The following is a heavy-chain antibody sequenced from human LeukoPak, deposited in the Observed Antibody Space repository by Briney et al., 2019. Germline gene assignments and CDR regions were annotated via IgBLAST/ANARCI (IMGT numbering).Heavy chain of an antibody. Sequence: GGSLRLSCAGSGFTFRISWMSWVRQAPGRGLEWVANIKEDGSEKNYVDSVKGRFTISRDNDKNLMYLQMNSLRAEDTAMYYCAKDLGRTTNYYYGMDVWGQGTTVTVSS. D-gene: IGHD4-17*01. CDR3: AKDLGRTTNYYYGMDV. J-gene: IGHJ6*02. V-gene: IGHV3-7*05. CDR2: IKEDGSEK. CDR1: GFTFRISW.